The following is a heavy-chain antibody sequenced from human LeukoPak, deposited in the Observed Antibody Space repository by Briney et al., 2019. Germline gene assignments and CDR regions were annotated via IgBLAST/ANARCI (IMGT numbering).Heavy chain of an antibody. D-gene: IGHD3-10*01. CDR1: GGSISSYY. V-gene: IGHV4-59*01. CDR3: ARIHIIRGLIEFDY. Sequence: SETLSLTCTVSGGSISSYYWSWIRQPPGKGLEWIGYISYSGSTNYNSSLKGRVTISVDTSKNQFSLKLSSVTAADTAVYYCARIHIIRGLIEFDYWGQGILFTVSS. CDR2: ISYSGST. J-gene: IGHJ4*02.